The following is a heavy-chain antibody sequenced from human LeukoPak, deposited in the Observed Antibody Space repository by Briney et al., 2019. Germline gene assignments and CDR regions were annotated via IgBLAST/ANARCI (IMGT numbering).Heavy chain of an antibody. D-gene: IGHD2-15*01. CDR2: INPSGGST. J-gene: IGHJ5*02. CDR3: ARGDRGGHREGWFDP. CDR1: GYTFTSYF. Sequence: RASVKVSCKAFGYTFTSYFIVWVRQAPGQGLEWMGKINPSGGSTSYAQKFQGRVAMTRDTSTSTLYMELSSLRSEDTAVYYCARGDRGGHREGWFDPWGQGTLVTVSS. V-gene: IGHV1-46*01.